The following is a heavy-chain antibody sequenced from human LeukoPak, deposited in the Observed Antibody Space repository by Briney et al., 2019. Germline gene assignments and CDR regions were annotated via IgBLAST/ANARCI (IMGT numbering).Heavy chain of an antibody. CDR3: AHDSSGYYGVDY. J-gene: IGHJ4*02. CDR1: GYTFTSYD. D-gene: IGHD3-22*01. Sequence: GASVKVSCKASGYTFTSYDINWVRQATGQGLEWMGWMNPNSGNTGYAQKFQGRVTMTRNTSISTAYMELSSLRSEDTAVYYCAHDSSGYYGVDYWGQGTLVTVSS. CDR2: MNPNSGNT. V-gene: IGHV1-8*01.